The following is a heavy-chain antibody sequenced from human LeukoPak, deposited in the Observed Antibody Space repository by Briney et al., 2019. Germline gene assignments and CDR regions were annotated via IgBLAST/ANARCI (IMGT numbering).Heavy chain of an antibody. D-gene: IGHD3-22*01. CDR1: GFAFDDYA. Sequence: PGGSLTLSCAASGFAFDDYAMHWVRQAPGKGLEWVSLISGDGGSTYYADSVKGRFTISRDNSKNSLYLQMNSLRTEDTALYYCAKDMPDYYDSSGYLHYWGQGTLVTVSS. CDR3: AKDMPDYYDSSGYLHY. V-gene: IGHV3-43*02. J-gene: IGHJ4*02. CDR2: ISGDGGST.